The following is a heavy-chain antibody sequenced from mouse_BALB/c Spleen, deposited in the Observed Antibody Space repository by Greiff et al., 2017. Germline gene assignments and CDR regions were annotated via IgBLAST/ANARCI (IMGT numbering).Heavy chain of an antibody. CDR3: ASYYYGSNPSY. CDR1: GFNIKDTY. J-gene: IGHJ2*01. Sequence: VQLQQSGAELVKPGASVKLSCTASGFNIKDTYMHWVKQRPEQGLEWIGRIDPANGNTKYDPKFQGKATITADTSSNTAYLQLSSLTSEDTAGYYCASYYYGSNPSYWGQGTTLTVSS. V-gene: IGHV14-3*02. CDR2: IDPANGNT. D-gene: IGHD1-1*01.